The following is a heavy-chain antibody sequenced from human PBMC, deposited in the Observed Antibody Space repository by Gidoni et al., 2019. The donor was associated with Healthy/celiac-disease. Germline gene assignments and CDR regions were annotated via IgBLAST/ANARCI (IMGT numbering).Heavy chain of an antibody. CDR3: ARDRYDFWSGYVEGPSYYLDY. V-gene: IGHV3-30*04. CDR1: GFTFSSYA. CDR2: ISYDGSNK. D-gene: IGHD3-3*01. J-gene: IGHJ4*02. Sequence: SGFTFSSYAMHWVRQAPGKGLEWVAVISYDGSNKYYADSVKGRFTISRDNSKNTLYLQMNSLRAEDTAVYYCARDRYDFWSGYVEGPSYYLDYWGQGTLVTVSS.